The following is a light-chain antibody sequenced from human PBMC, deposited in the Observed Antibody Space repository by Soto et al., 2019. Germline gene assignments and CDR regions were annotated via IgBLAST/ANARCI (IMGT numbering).Light chain of an antibody. CDR3: QQFNNYPRSIT. CDR1: QSISSY. J-gene: IGKJ5*01. Sequence: TQSPSSLSASVRERVTLKCMASQSISSYLNWYQQKPGKAPKLLIYAASSLQSGVPSRFSGSGSGTDFTLTISSLQPEDFATYYCQQFNNYPRSITFGQGTRLEI. V-gene: IGKV1-39*01. CDR2: AAS.